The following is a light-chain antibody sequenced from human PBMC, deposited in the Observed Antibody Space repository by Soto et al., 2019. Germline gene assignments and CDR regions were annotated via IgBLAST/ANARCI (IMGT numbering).Light chain of an antibody. J-gene: IGKJ5*01. Sequence: EILLTQCPGTLSLSPGGRATLSCRASQTVSNIYLVWYQQRPGQAPRLLIYETSIRASGIPDRFSGSGSGTDFTLTISSLEPEDFALYYCQQRSNWPITFGQGTRLEIK. CDR3: QQRSNWPIT. CDR1: QTVSNIY. CDR2: ETS. V-gene: IGKV3D-20*02.